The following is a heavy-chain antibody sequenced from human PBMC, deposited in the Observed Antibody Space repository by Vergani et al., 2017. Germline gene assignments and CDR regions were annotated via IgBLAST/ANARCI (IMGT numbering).Heavy chain of an antibody. J-gene: IGHJ4*02. CDR3: AREQWLPIDYFDG. D-gene: IGHD6-19*01. V-gene: IGHV1-18*04. CDR1: GHTFTSYG. Sequence: QVQLVQSGAEVKKPGASVKVPCKASGHTFTSYGISWVRQAPGQVLEWMGWISTYNGNTNYAQKPQGRDTMTTDTSTSTAYMELRSLRSDDTSVYYCAREQWLPIDYFDGWDQGTLVTVSS. CDR2: ISTYNGNT.